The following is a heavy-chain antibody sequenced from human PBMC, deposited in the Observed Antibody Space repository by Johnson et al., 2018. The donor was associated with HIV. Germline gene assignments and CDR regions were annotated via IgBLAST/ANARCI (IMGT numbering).Heavy chain of an antibody. CDR3: ARDRGGGSYHDAFDI. CDR1: GLTITNDY. CDR2: ISYDVSNK. D-gene: IGHD1-26*01. V-gene: IGHV3-30*03. Sequence: QVQLVESGGGLVQPGGSLRLSCEASGLTITNDYMSWVRQAPGKGLEWVAVISYDVSNKYYADSVKGRFTISRDNSKNKLYLQMNSLRAEDTAVYYCARDRGGGSYHDAFDIWGQGTMVTVSS. J-gene: IGHJ3*02.